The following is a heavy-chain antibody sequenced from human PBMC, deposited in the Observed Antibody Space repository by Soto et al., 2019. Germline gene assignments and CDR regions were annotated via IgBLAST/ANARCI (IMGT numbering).Heavy chain of an antibody. D-gene: IGHD3-22*01. CDR2: MNQSGST. CDR3: ARYPLYYYDSSCRLASPIFDP. CDR1: GGCFSGYS. Sequence: PSESLCLPCAVSGGCFSGYSWTWIRQPPGKGLEWIGEMNQSGSTTYNPSLNSRVTISRDASKNQFYLTLSSVTAADTAVYYCARYPLYYYDSSCRLASPIFDPWGQGTLVTVSP. V-gene: IGHV4-34*10. J-gene: IGHJ5*02.